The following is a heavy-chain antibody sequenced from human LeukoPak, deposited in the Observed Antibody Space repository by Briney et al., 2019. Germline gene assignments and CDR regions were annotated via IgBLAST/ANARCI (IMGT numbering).Heavy chain of an antibody. J-gene: IGHJ4*02. CDR2: IYYSGST. CDR1: GGSISSYY. D-gene: IGHD1-26*01. CDR3: ARESWELFYFDY. V-gene: IGHV4-59*01. Sequence: SETLSLTCTVSGGSISSYYWSWIRQPPGKGLEWIGYIYYSGSTNYNPSLKSRVTISVDTSKNQFSLKLSSVTAADTAVYYCARESWELFYFDYWGQGTLVTVSS.